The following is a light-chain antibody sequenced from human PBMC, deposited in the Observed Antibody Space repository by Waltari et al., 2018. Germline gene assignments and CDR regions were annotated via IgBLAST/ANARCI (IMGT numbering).Light chain of an antibody. CDR2: GAS. CDR1: QSVSRA. J-gene: IGKJ1*01. V-gene: IGKV3-20*01. Sequence: EIVLTQSTGTLSLSPGERATLSCRASQSVSRALAWYQQKPGQAPRLLIYGASSRATGISDRFSGSGSGTDFSLTISRLEPEDFAVYYCQHYVRLPATFGQGTKVEIK. CDR3: QHYVRLPAT.